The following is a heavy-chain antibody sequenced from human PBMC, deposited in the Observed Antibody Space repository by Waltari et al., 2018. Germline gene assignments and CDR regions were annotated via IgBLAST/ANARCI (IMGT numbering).Heavy chain of an antibody. CDR1: GFTFSRYW. J-gene: IGHJ2*01. CDR3: ARDIRGPVGQRPPWYFDL. D-gene: IGHD3-10*01. V-gene: IGHV3-74*01. CDR2: INSDGSST. Sequence: EVQLVESGGGLVQPGGSLRLSCAASGFTFSRYWMHRVRQAPGKGLVWVSRINSDGSSTSYADSVKGRFTISRDNAKNTLYLQMNSLRAEDTAVYYCARDIRGPVGQRPPWYFDLWGRGTLVTVSS.